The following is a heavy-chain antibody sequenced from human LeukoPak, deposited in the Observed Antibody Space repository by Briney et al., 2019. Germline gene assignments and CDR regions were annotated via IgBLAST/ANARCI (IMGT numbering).Heavy chain of an antibody. J-gene: IGHJ4*02. CDR3: VRDSEYCGGDCLDY. Sequence: GGSLRLSCAASGFTVSSNYMSWVRQAPGKGLEWVSVIYSGGTTYYADSVKGRFTISRDNSKNTLCLQMNSPRVEDTAVYYCVRDSEYCGGDCLDYWGQGTLVTVSS. V-gene: IGHV3-53*01. CDR2: IYSGGTT. CDR1: GFTVSSNY. D-gene: IGHD2-21*02.